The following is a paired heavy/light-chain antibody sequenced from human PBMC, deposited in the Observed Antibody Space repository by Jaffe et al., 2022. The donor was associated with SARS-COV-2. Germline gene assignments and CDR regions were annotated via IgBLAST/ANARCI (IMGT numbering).Heavy chain of an antibody. CDR1: GASINSVHSY. CDR3: ATAGRGHPNYGLWSRSYNYPRDDNPMDV. V-gene: IGHV4-61*02. D-gene: IGHD3-3*01. CDR2: IYTSGKT. J-gene: IGHJ6*02. Sequence: QVQLQESGPGLVKPSQTLSLTCTVSGASINSVHSYWSWVRQPAGKGLEWIGQIYTSGKTKYNPSLKSRVTMSLDTSKNQFSLSLRSVTAADTAVYFCATAGRGHPNYGLWSRSYNYPRDDNPMDVWGQGTAVTVSS.
Light chain of an antibody. CDR3: YSMDSSGDHYA. Sequence: SYELTQPPSVSVSPGQTARIACSGDALPKKYVYWYQQKSGQAPVLVIYEDTKRPSGIPERFSGSSSGTQATLTISGAQVEDEADYYCYSMDSSGDHYAFGTGTEVTVL. J-gene: IGLJ1*01. CDR2: EDT. CDR1: ALPKKY. V-gene: IGLV3-10*01.